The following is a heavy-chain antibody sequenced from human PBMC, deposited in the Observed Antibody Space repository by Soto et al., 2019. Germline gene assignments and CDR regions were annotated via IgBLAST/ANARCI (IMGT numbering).Heavy chain of an antibody. J-gene: IGHJ4*02. CDR3: ARGLSVTLFDN. CDR2: IYYSGST. V-gene: IGHV4-31*03. CDR1: GGSISTGGYY. D-gene: IGHD4-17*01. Sequence: QVQLQESGPGLVKPSQTLSLTCTVSGGSISTGGYYWTWIRQHPGKGLEWIGYIYYSGSTYYNPSLKSRVTISVEMSKNQFSLKLSSVTAADTAVYYCARGLSVTLFDNWGQGTLVTVSS.